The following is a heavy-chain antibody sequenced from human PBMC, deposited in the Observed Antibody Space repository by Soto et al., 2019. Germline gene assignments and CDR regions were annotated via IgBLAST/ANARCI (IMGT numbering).Heavy chain of an antibody. CDR1: GGSISSGGYY. Sequence: QVQLQESGPGLVKPSQTLSLTCTVSGGSISSGGYYWSWIRQHPGKGLEWIGYIYYSGSTYYNPSLKSRVTTSVDTSKNQLSLQLSSVTVADTAVYYCARDDYSNACWFDPRGRGTQVTVSS. V-gene: IGHV4-31*03. CDR3: ARDDYSNACWFDP. J-gene: IGHJ5*02. D-gene: IGHD4-4*01. CDR2: IYYSGST.